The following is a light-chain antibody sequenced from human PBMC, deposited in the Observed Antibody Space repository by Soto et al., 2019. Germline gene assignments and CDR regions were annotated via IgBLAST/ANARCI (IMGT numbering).Light chain of an antibody. Sequence: DIQMTQSPSSLSASTGDRVTITCRASQGISSYLAWYQQKPGKAPKLLIYAASTLQSGVPSRFSVSGSGTEFTLTISSLQPEDFATYYCQQLNSYPLTFGGGTKVDIK. V-gene: IGKV1-9*01. CDR1: QGISSY. CDR3: QQLNSYPLT. J-gene: IGKJ4*01. CDR2: AAS.